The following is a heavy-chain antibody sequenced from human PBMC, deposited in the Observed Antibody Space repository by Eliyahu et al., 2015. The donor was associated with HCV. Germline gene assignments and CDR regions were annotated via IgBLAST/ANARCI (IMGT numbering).Heavy chain of an antibody. V-gene: IGHV3-7*01. D-gene: IGHD3-10*01. CDR2: IKEDGSAK. CDR1: GFTFSSYW. Sequence: EVQLVESGGGLVQPGGSLRLSCAASGFTFSSYWMSWVRQAPGQGLEWVANIKEDGSAKYYVDSVKGRFTISRDNAKNSLYLQMNSLRAEDTAVYYCVRDGNVGSYGSGKCFDPWGQGTLVTVSS. J-gene: IGHJ5*02. CDR3: VRDGNVGSYGSGKCFDP.